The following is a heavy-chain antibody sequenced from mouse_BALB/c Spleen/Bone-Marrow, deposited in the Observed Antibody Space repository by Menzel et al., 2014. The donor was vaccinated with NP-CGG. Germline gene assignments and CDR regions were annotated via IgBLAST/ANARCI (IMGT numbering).Heavy chain of an antibody. CDR3: TRETAVVADFDY. V-gene: IGHV3-1*02. J-gene: IGHJ2*01. D-gene: IGHD1-1*01. Sequence: ESGPDLVKPSQSLSLTCTVTGFSITSGYGCHWIRPFPGNKLEWMGYIHYSGYTDYNPSLKSRISITRDTSKNQFFLQLNSVTTEDTATYYCTRETAVVADFDYWGQGTTLTVSS. CDR1: GFSITSGYG. CDR2: IHYSGYT.